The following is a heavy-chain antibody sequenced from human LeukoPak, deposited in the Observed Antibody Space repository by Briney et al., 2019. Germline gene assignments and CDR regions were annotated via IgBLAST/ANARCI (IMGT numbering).Heavy chain of an antibody. Sequence: GGSLGLSCAASGFTFRNYVIHWVRQAPGKGLEWVAVTSSDLNVKLYADSVKGRFTISRDNSRSTLYLQMNSLRPEDTVIYYCAREGYYGSGSPPSLYFDYWGQGTLVTVSS. CDR3: AREGYYGSGSPPSLYFDY. D-gene: IGHD3-10*01. J-gene: IGHJ4*02. CDR2: TSSDLNVK. V-gene: IGHV3-30-3*01. CDR1: GFTFRNYV.